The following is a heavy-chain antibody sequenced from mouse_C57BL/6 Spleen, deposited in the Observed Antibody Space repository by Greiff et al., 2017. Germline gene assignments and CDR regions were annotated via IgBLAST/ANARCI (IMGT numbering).Heavy chain of an antibody. D-gene: IGHD2-1*01. CDR2: ILPGSGST. CDR3: ARGGLYGNYFDY. CDR1: GYTFTGYW. V-gene: IGHV1-9*01. J-gene: IGHJ2*01. Sequence: LEESGAELMKPGASVKLSCKATGYTFTGYWIEWVKQRPGHGLEWIGEILPGSGSTNYNAKFKGKATFTADTSSNTAYMQLSSLTTEDSAIYYCARGGLYGNYFDYWGQGTTRTVSS.